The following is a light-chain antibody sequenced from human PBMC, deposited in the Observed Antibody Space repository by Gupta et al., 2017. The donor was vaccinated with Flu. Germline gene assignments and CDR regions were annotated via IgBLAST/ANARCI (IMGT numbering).Light chain of an antibody. V-gene: IGKV1-9*01. J-gene: IGKJ4*01. Sequence: PNSKSASVGDRVTNTGRARQDISRYLAWYHHKPGKAPKVMIYGASTATSGVPSRFSGSGAGTEFTLTISSLHPEDFATYCCQQLSDYPGTFGGGTKVEIK. CDR1: QDISRY. CDR2: GAS. CDR3: QQLSDYPGT.